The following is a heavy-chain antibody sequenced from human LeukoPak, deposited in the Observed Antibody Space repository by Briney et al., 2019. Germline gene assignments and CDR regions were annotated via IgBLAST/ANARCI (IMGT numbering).Heavy chain of an antibody. CDR3: ARGLTTAGYYYYMDV. Sequence: VASVKVSCKASGYTFTGYYMHWVRQAPGQGLEWMGWINPNSGGTNYAQKFQGRVTMTRDTSISTAYMELSRLRSEDTAVYYCARGLTTAGYYYYMDVWGKGTTVTISS. CDR1: GYTFTGYY. D-gene: IGHD4-17*01. CDR2: INPNSGGT. V-gene: IGHV1-2*02. J-gene: IGHJ6*03.